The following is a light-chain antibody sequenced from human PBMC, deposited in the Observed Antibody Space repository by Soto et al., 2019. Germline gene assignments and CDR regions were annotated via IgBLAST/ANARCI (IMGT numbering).Light chain of an antibody. CDR2: GAS. Sequence: EAVLSQSPGTLSLSPGERATVSCRAGQSVSSSSLAWYQQKPGQAPRLLISGASSRATGIPDRFSGSGSGTDFTLTISRLEPEDFAVYYCQQYGSSPITFGQGTRLEIK. CDR1: QSVSSSS. CDR3: QQYGSSPIT. V-gene: IGKV3-20*01. J-gene: IGKJ5*01.